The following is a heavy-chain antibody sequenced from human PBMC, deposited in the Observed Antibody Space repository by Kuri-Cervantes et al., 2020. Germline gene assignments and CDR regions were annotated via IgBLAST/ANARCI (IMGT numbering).Heavy chain of an antibody. CDR1: GFSFNSYS. Sequence: GESLKISCAASGFSFNSYSMNWVRQAPGKGLEFVSYISRDSGATYYGDSVKGRFTISRDNAKNSLYLQMNSLSDEDTAVYYCERGENSGWGQGTLVTVSS. J-gene: IGHJ4*02. V-gene: IGHV3-48*02. CDR2: ISRDSGAT. CDR3: ERGENSG. D-gene: IGHD3-10*01.